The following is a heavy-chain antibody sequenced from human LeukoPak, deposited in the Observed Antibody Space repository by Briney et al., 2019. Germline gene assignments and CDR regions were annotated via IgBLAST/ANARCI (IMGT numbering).Heavy chain of an antibody. V-gene: IGHV4-34*01. J-gene: IGHJ4*02. D-gene: IGHD6-19*01. CDR3: ARGRSGRSY. CDR2: INHSGST. Sequence: SETLSLTCAVYGGSFSGYYWSWIRQPPGKGLEWIGEINHSGSTNYNPSLKSRVTISVDTSKNQFSLKLSSVTAADTAVYYCARGRSGRSYWGQGTLVTVSS. CDR1: GGSFSGYY.